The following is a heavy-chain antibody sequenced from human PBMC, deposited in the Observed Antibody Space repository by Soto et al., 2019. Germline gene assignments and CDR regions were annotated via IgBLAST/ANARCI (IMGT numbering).Heavy chain of an antibody. CDR3: VKEGISNYSEYFDY. Sequence: VQLVESGGGLVKPGGSLRLSCAASGFIFATHTINWVRQAPGKGLEWVSSITGSGIYTRYADSVKGRFTISRDNAKASLYLQMTSLGAEDTAAYYCVKEGISNYSEYFDYWGQGTVVTVSS. J-gene: IGHJ4*02. V-gene: IGHV3-21*02. D-gene: IGHD4-4*01. CDR2: ITGSGIYT. CDR1: GFIFATHT.